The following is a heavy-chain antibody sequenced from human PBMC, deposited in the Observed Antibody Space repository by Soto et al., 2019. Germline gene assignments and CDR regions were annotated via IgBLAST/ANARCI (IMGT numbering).Heavy chain of an antibody. V-gene: IGHV4-61*01. CDR3: ATGGRTRTPDFDY. J-gene: IGHJ4*02. CDR1: GGSVSSGSYY. D-gene: IGHD2-2*01. Sequence: QVQLQESGPGLVKPSETLSLTCTVSGGSVSSGSYYWSWIRQPPGKGLEWIGYIYYSGSTNYNPSLKSRVTISVDTSKNQFYLKLSSVTAADTAVYYGATGGRTRTPDFDYWGQGTLVTVSS. CDR2: IYYSGST.